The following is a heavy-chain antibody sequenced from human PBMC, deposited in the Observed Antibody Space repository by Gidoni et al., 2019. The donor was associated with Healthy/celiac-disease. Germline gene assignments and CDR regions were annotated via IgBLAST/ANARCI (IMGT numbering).Heavy chain of an antibody. Sequence: EVQLVESGGGLVQPGGSLRLSCAASGLTVGSYAMSWVRQAPGKGLGWVSAISGSGGSTYYADSVKGRFTISRDNSKNTLYLQMNSLRAEDTAVYYCAKDEDGYNLYYFDYWGQGTLVTVSS. CDR1: GLTVGSYA. D-gene: IGHD5-12*01. CDR2: ISGSGGST. V-gene: IGHV3-23*04. CDR3: AKDEDGYNLYYFDY. J-gene: IGHJ4*02.